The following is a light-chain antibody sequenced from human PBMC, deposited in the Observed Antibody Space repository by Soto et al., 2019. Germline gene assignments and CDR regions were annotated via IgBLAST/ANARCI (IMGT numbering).Light chain of an antibody. J-gene: IGKJ5*01. V-gene: IGKV3-11*01. CDR3: QQRNVWPPIT. CDR1: QSIHTS. CDR2: DST. Sequence: VLSQCEPTLSLSPDEKATLSCRASQSIHTSLAWYQQKSGKPPRLVIYDSTLRANGVPDRFGGSRSGTEFTLTINSLEPEDFAVYYCQQRNVWPPITFGQGTRLAI.